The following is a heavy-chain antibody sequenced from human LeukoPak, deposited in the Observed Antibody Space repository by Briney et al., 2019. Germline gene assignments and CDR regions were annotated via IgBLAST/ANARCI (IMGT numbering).Heavy chain of an antibody. V-gene: IGHV4-39*07. Sequence: SETLSLTCTVSGGSISSSSYYWGWIRQPPGKGLEWIGSIYTSGSTNYNPSLKSRVTMSVDTSKNQFSLKLSSVTAADTAVYYCARDHVSTRRNYYGSGYYYYYYMDVWGKGTTVTVSS. CDR1: GGSISSSSYY. D-gene: IGHD3-10*01. CDR2: IYTSGST. CDR3: ARDHVSTRRNYYGSGYYYYYYMDV. J-gene: IGHJ6*03.